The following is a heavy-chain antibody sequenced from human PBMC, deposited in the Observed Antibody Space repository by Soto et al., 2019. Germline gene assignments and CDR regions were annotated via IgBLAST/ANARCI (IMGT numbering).Heavy chain of an antibody. D-gene: IGHD3-22*01. J-gene: IGHJ4*02. CDR2: ISGSGGST. CDR3: AKVPYYYDSSGYYEPFDY. Sequence: GGSLRLSCAASGFTFSSYAMSWVRQAPGKGLEWVSAISGSGGSTYYADSVKGRFTISRDNSKNTLYLQMNSLRAEDTAVYYCAKVPYYYDSSGYYEPFDYWGQGTLVTVSS. V-gene: IGHV3-23*01. CDR1: GFTFSSYA.